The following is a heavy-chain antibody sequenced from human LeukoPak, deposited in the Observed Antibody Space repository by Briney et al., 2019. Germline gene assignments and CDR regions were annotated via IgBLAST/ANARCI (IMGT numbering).Heavy chain of an antibody. CDR2: ISGSGGST. CDR3: AKDNWERLGYFDY. J-gene: IGHJ4*02. V-gene: IGHV3-23*01. D-gene: IGHD1-1*01. CDR1: GFTFSSYG. Sequence: GRSLRLSCAASGFTFSSYGMHWVRQAPGKGLEWVSAISGSGGSTYYADSVEGRFTISRDNSKNTLYLQMNSLRAEDTAVYYCAKDNWERLGYFDYWGQGTLVTVSS.